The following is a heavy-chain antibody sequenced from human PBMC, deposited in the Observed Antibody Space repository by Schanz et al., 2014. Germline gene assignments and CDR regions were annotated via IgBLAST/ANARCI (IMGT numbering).Heavy chain of an antibody. Sequence: GPGVKQPGATVQVSCKASGYIFINSGISWVRQAPGQGLEWMGWISVYNHNKEYDQKFQGRVTMTTDTSTSTAYMALTDLRSDDTAVYYCARDAADFYDILTEEDYWGQGTLVTVSS. D-gene: IGHD3-9*01. CDR1: GYIFINSG. V-gene: IGHV1-18*01. J-gene: IGHJ4*02. CDR3: ARDAADFYDILTEEDY. CDR2: ISVYNHNK.